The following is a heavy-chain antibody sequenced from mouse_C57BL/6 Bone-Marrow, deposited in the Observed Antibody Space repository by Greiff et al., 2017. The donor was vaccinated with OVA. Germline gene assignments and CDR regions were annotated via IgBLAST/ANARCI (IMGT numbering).Heavy chain of an antibody. J-gene: IGHJ1*03. V-gene: IGHV1-9*01. Sequence: QVQLQQSGAELMKPGASVKLSCKATGYTFTGYWIEWVKQRPGHGLEWIGEILPGSGSTNYNEKFKGKATFTADTSSNTAYMQLSSLTTEDSAIYYCASRFVYYYGSSLYWYFDVWGTGTTVTVSS. CDR2: ILPGSGST. D-gene: IGHD1-1*01. CDR3: ASRFVYYYGSSLYWYFDV. CDR1: GYTFTGYW.